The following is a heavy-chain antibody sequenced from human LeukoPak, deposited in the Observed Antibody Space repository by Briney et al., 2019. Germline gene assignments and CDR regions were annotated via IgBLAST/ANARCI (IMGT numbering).Heavy chain of an antibody. V-gene: IGHV3-33*06. CDR3: ANDLSGGSYYYFDY. Sequence: PGGSLRLSCAASGVTFSRYGMHWVRQAPGRGLEWVAVIWYDGSNKYYVDSVKGRFTIFRDDSKNTLYLQMNSLRAEDTAVYYCANDLSGGSYYYFDYWGQGTLVSVSS. CDR1: GVTFSRYG. CDR2: IWYDGSNK. J-gene: IGHJ4*02. D-gene: IGHD1-26*01.